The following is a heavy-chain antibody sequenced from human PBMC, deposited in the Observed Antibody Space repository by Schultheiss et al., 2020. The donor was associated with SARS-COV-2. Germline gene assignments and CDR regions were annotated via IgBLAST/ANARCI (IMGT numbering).Heavy chain of an antibody. V-gene: IGHV4-31*03. J-gene: IGHJ1*01. CDR2: IYYSGST. CDR3: ACSTGTVTEYFQH. Sequence: SETLSLTCTVSGGSISGGGYYWSWIRQHPGKGLEWIGYIYYSGSTYYNPSLKSRVTISVDTSKNQFSLKLSSVTAADTAVYYCACSTGTVTEYFQHWGQGTLVTVSS. CDR1: GGSISGGGYY. D-gene: IGHD1-1*01.